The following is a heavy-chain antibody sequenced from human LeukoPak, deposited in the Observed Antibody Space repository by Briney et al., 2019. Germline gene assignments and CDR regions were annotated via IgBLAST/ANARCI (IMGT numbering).Heavy chain of an antibody. CDR1: GDSVSRTDAG. Sequence: PSQTLLLTCAISGDSVSRTDAGWSWIRQSPSRGLEWLGRTYYRSKWYKDDAGWYKDDAGSLKSRITINVDTVMNQFSLQLSSVTPEDTASYYCARGGLVRGSINSLIGFDVWGQGIMVTVSS. J-gene: IGHJ3*01. CDR3: ARGGLVRGSINSLIGFDV. V-gene: IGHV6-1*01. CDR2: TYYRSKWYKDDAGWYK. D-gene: IGHD3-10*01.